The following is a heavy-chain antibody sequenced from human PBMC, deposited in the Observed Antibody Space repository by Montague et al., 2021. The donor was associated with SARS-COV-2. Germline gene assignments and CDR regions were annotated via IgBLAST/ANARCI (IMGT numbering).Heavy chain of an antibody. CDR3: ARYGSYFEH. J-gene: IGHJ4*02. D-gene: IGHD1-26*01. CDR2: IYYDGST. V-gene: IGHV4-59*03. CDR1: GGSIRSDD. Sequence: SETLSLTCTVSGGSIRSDDWSWIRQTPGKGLEWIGYIYYDGSTNYNPSLKSRVTMSVDSSKNQFSLRLSSVTAADTAVYYCARYGSYFEHWGQGTLVTVSS.